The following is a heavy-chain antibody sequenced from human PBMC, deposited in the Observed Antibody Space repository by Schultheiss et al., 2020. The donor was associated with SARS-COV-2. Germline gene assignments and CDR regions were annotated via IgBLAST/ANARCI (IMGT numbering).Heavy chain of an antibody. Sequence: GGSLRLSCAASGFTFSSYEMNWVRQAPGKGLEWVSYISSSGSTIYYADSVKGRFTISRDNAKNSLYLQMNSLRAEDTAVYYCARGEYDSGGWYFDYWGQGMLVTVSS. V-gene: IGHV3-48*03. CDR3: ARGEYDSGGWYFDY. CDR2: ISSSGSTI. D-gene: IGHD3-22*01. J-gene: IGHJ4*02. CDR1: GFTFSSYE.